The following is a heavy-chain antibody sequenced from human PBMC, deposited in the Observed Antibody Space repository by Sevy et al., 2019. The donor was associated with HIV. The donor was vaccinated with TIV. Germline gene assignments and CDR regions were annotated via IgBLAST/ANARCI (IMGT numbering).Heavy chain of an antibody. V-gene: IGHV3-7*01. CDR3: ARDSKGGLDV. CDR2: IKLDGDEK. CDR1: GFSFRSYW. D-gene: IGHD4-4*01. J-gene: IGHJ6*02. Sequence: GGSLRLSSTASGFSFRSYWMTWVRQAPGMGLEWVANIKLDGDEKYYVESLKGRFTISRDNVKNSLYLQMNNLRAEDTAVYYCARDSKGGLDVWGQGTTVTVSS.